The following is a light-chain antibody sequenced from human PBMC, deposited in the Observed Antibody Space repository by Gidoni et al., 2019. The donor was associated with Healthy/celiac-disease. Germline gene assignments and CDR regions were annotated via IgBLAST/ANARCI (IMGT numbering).Light chain of an antibody. CDR3: QQYDSTPS. J-gene: IGKJ1*01. CDR1: QSVLYSSNNKNY. CDR2: WAS. V-gene: IGKV4-1*01. Sequence: DIVMTQSPDSLAVSLGERATIHCKSSQSVLYSSNNKNYLAWYQQKPGQPPKLLIYWASTRESGVPDRFSGSGSGTDFTLTSSSLQDEDVAVYYCQQYDSTPSFGQGTKVEIK.